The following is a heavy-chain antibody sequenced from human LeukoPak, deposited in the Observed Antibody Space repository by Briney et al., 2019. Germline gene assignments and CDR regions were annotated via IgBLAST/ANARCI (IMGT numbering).Heavy chain of an antibody. Sequence: GGSLRLSCAASGFTVSSNYMSWVRQAPGKGLEWVSVIYSDGSTYYADSVKGRFTISRDNSKNTLYLQMNSLRAEDTAVYYCARAYSSTSGTDYWGQGTLVTVSS. CDR1: GFTVSSNY. CDR3: ARAYSSTSGTDY. D-gene: IGHD6-13*01. J-gene: IGHJ4*02. V-gene: IGHV3-66*02. CDR2: IYSDGST.